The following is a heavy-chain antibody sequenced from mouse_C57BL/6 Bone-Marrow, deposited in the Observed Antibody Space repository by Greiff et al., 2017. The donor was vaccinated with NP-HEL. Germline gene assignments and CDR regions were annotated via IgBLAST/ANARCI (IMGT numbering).Heavy chain of an antibody. Sequence: VQLQQSGAELVRPGTSVKVSCKASGYAFTNYLIAWVKQRPGQGLEWIGVINPGSGGTYYNEKFKGKATLTADKSSSTAYMQLSSLTSEDSAVYFCARSSYGGHWYFDGWGTESTVTVSS. CDR3: ARSSYGGHWYFDG. CDR2: INPGSGGT. CDR1: GYAFTNYL. D-gene: IGHD1-1*01. J-gene: IGHJ1*03. V-gene: IGHV1-54*01.